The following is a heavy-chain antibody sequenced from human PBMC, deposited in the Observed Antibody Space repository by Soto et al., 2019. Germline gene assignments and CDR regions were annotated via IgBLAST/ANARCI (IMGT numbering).Heavy chain of an antibody. CDR3: AMAAKCFGELYSDY. V-gene: IGHV3-23*01. CDR1: GFTFSSYA. CDR2: ISGSGGST. J-gene: IGHJ4*02. Sequence: EVQLLESGGGLVQPGGSLRLSCAASGFTFSSYAMSWVRQAPGKGLEWVSAISGSGGSTYYADSVKGRFTISRDNSKNTLDLQMNSLRAEDTAVDYCAMAAKCFGELYSDYWGQGTLVTVSS. D-gene: IGHD3-10*01.